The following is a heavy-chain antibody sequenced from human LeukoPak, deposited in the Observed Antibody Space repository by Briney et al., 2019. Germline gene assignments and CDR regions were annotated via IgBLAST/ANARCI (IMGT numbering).Heavy chain of an antibody. D-gene: IGHD2-21*02. J-gene: IGHJ6*02. Sequence: GGSLRLFCAASGFTVDAYAVHWVRQAQGKGLEWGYRADSTGTYYADSVKGRFTISRDNNRNSLYLQMNSLTIEDTAFYYCAKDRWSSGSDSTGMEVWGQGTTVTVSS. CDR3: AKDRWSSGSDSTGMEV. CDR1: GFTVDAYA. V-gene: IGHV3-43*02. CDR2: ADSTGT.